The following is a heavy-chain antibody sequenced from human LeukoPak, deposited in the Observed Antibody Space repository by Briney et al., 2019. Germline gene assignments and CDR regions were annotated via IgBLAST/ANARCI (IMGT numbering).Heavy chain of an antibody. D-gene: IGHD6-19*01. CDR1: GGSISSGNW. CDR3: ARMHSSGWSNDY. J-gene: IGHJ4*02. Sequence: SETLSLTCAVSGGSISSGNWWSWVRQPPGKGLEWIGEIFHSGITNYSPSLKSRVTISVDKSKNQFSLKLNSVTAADTAVYYCARMHSSGWSNDYWGQGTLVTVSS. CDR2: IFHSGIT. V-gene: IGHV4-4*02.